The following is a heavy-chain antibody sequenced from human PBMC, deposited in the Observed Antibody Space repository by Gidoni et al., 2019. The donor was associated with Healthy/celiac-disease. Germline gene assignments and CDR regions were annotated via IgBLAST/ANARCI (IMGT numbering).Heavy chain of an antibody. CDR3: ARDSRMVVAATLGWFDP. CDR2: IIPIFGTA. J-gene: IGHJ5*02. CDR1: GGTFSSSA. V-gene: IGHV1-69*06. Sequence: QVQLVQSGAEVKKPGSSVKVSCKASGGTFSSSAISWVRQATGQGLEWMGGIIPIFGTANYAQKFQGRVTITADKSTSTAYMELSSLRSEDTAVYYCARDSRMVVAATLGWFDPWGQGTLVTVSS. D-gene: IGHD2-15*01.